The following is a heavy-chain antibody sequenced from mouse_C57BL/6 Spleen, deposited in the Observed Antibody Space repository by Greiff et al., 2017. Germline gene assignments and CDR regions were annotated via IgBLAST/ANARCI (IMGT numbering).Heavy chain of an antibody. CDR3: ARDPEGYYAMDY. CDR2: SRNKANDYTT. Sequence: EVQLVESGGGLVQSGRSLRLSCATSGFTFSDFYMEWVRQAPGKGLEWIAASRNKANDYTTEYSASVKGRFIVSRDTSQSILYLQMNALRAEDTAIYYCARDPEGYYAMDYWGQGTSVTVSS. J-gene: IGHJ4*01. CDR1: GFTFSDFY. V-gene: IGHV7-1*01.